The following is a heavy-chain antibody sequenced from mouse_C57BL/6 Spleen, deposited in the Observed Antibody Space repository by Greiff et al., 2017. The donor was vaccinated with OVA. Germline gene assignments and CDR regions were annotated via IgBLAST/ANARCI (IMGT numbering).Heavy chain of an antibody. J-gene: IGHJ1*03. CDR2: FHPYNDDT. Sequence: VKVVESGAELVKPGASVKMSCKASGYTFTTYPIEWMKQNHGKSLEWIGNFHPYNDDTKYNEKFKGKATLTVEKSSSTVYLELSRLTSDDSAVYYCARRGYDGYYGYFDVWGTGTTVTVSS. D-gene: IGHD2-3*01. V-gene: IGHV1-47*01. CDR3: ARRGYDGYYGYFDV. CDR1: GYTFTTYP.